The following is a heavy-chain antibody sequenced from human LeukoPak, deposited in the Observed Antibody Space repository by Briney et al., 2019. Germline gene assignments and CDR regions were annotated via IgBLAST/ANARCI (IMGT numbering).Heavy chain of an antibody. CDR2: INPNSGGT. J-gene: IGHJ4*02. D-gene: IGHD4-11*01. Sequence: ASVKVSCKASGYTFTGYYMHWVRQAPGQGLEWMGWINPNSGGTNYAQKFQGRVTMTRDTSISTAYMELRSLRSDDTAVYYCARDTRYSNYGFDYWGQGTLVTLSS. CDR1: GYTFTGYY. V-gene: IGHV1-2*02. CDR3: ARDTRYSNYGFDY.